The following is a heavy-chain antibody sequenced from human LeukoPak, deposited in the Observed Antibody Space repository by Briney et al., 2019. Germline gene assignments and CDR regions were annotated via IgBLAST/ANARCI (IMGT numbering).Heavy chain of an antibody. CDR1: GFIFSNYE. D-gene: IGHD3-16*02. Sequence: PGGALRLSCAASGFIFSNYEMNGVRQAPGKGLEWISYINSGGTPIYYADSVKGRFTISRDNAKNSLYLQMNSLRAEDTALYYCARAPHDYVWGSYRDAFDIWGQGTMVTVSS. V-gene: IGHV3-48*03. CDR3: ARAPHDYVWGSYRDAFDI. J-gene: IGHJ3*02. CDR2: INSGGTPI.